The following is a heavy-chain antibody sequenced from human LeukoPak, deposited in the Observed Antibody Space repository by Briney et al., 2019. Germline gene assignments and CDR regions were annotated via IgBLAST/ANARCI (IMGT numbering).Heavy chain of an antibody. CDR2: INPNSGGT. J-gene: IGHJ4*02. CDR3: ARDEYYDILTGTPPGDY. CDR1: GYTFTSYY. V-gene: IGHV1-2*02. Sequence: ASVKVSCKASGYTFTSYYMHWVRQAPGQGLEWMGWINPNSGGTNYAQKFQGRVTMTRDTSISTAYMELSRLRSDDTAVYYCARDEYYDILTGTPPGDYWGQGTLVTVSS. D-gene: IGHD3-9*01.